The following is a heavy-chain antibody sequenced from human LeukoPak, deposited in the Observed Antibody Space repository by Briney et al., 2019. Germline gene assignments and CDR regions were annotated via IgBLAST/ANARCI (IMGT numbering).Heavy chain of an antibody. D-gene: IGHD3-10*01. CDR1: GFTFSSYV. CDR2: ISYDGSNE. CDR3: ARARGFGVLNFDY. J-gene: IGHJ4*02. V-gene: IGHV3-30*04. Sequence: GGSLRLSCAASGFTFSSYVMHWVRQAPGKGLEWVAIISYDGSNEYYADSVKGRFTISRDNSKNTLYLQMNSLRAADTAVYYCARARGFGVLNFDYWGQGTLVTVSS.